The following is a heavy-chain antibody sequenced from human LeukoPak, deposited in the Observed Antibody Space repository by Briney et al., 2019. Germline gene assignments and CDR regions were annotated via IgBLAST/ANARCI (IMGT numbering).Heavy chain of an antibody. CDR3: ASASSHRIAAGGVY. Sequence: GGSLRLSCAASGFTVSNYWMHWVRQAPGKRLVWVSRINSDRSSRNYADSVKGRFTISRDNAKNTLYLQMNSLRAEDTAVYYCASASSHRIAAGGVYWGQGTLVTVSS. J-gene: IGHJ4*02. CDR1: GFTVSNYW. D-gene: IGHD6-13*01. V-gene: IGHV3-74*01. CDR2: INSDRSSR.